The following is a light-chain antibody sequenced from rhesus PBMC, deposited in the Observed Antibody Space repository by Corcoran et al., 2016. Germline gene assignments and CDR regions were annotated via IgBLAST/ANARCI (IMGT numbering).Light chain of an antibody. CDR3: PHHDISPWT. CDR1: QGISNW. J-gene: IGKJ1*01. Sequence: IQMTQSPPSLSASVGDRVTITCRASQGISNWLAWYQQKPGKAPKLLIYRASNLETGVPSRFSGSGYGTDFTPNNSSLHPEDIATIYCPHHDISPWTFGQGNKVEIK. V-gene: IGKV1-69*01. CDR2: RAS.